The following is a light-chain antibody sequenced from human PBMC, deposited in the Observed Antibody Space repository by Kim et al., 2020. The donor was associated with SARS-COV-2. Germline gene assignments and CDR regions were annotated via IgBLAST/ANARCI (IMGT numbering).Light chain of an antibody. CDR3: QQPKSFPHT. Sequence: ASVGDRVTITCRASQGISSSLAWYQQKPGKAPNLLISPDFTLESGVPSRFSGGGSGTEFTLTISSLQPEDFGTYYCQQPKSFPHTFGQGTRLEIK. V-gene: IGKV1-9*01. CDR1: QGISSS. CDR2: PDF. J-gene: IGKJ5*01.